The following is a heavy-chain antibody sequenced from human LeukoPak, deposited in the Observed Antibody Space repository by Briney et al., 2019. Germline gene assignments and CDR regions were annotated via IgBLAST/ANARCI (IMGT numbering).Heavy chain of an antibody. CDR3: ARDLSGSYYYYYYYYMDV. Sequence: GGSLRLSCAASGFTFSKYEMNWVRQAPGKGLEWVANIKQDGSEKYYVDSVKGRFTISRDNAKNSLYLQMNSLRAEDTAVYYCARDLSGSYYYYYYYYMDVWGKGTTVTISS. CDR2: IKQDGSEK. CDR1: GFTFSKYE. V-gene: IGHV3-7*01. J-gene: IGHJ6*03. D-gene: IGHD1-26*01.